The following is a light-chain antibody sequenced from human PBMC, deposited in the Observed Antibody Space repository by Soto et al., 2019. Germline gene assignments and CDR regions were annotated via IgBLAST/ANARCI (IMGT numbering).Light chain of an antibody. V-gene: IGLV2-11*01. CDR2: DVT. CDR3: AAWDDSLSGVV. Sequence: QSALTQPPSVSGSPGQSVTISCTGTSSDVGGYDYVSWYQQRPGKAPKLLIYDVTKRPSGVPDRFSGSKSGNTASLTISGLQAEDEADFYCAAWDDSLSGVVFGGGTKLTVL. J-gene: IGLJ2*01. CDR1: SSDVGGYDY.